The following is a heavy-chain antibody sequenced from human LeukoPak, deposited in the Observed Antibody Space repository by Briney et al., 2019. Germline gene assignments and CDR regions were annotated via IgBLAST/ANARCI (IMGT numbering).Heavy chain of an antibody. CDR2: ISAYNGNT. D-gene: IGHD2-15*01. V-gene: IGHV1-18*01. J-gene: IGHJ4*02. CDR1: GYTFTSYG. CDR3: ARDREDIVVVVAATRSVGFDY. Sequence: ASVKVSCKASGYTFTSYGISWVRQAPGQGLEWMGWISAYNGNTNYAQKLQGRVTMTTDTSTSTAYMELRSLRSDDTAVYYCARDREDIVVVVAATRSVGFDYWGQGTLVTVSS.